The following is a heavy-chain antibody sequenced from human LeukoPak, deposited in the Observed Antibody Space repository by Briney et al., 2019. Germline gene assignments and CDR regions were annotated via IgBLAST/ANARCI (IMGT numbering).Heavy chain of an antibody. CDR3: PRDATYGVIPETWFDP. Sequence: SEALSLTYTVSGGSISSYYWSWIRQPPGKGLEWIGYIYYSGSTNYNPSLKSRITISVDTSKIQFSLKLSSVTAADTAVYYCPRDATYGVIPETWFDPWGQGTLVTVSS. V-gene: IGHV4-59*01. CDR1: GGSISSYY. J-gene: IGHJ5*02. CDR2: IYYSGST. D-gene: IGHD4-17*01.